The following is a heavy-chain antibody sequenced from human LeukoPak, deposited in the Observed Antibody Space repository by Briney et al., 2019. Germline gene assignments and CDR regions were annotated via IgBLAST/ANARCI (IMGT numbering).Heavy chain of an antibody. CDR2: ISSSSSYI. CDR3: ARGGAVATKFNFDY. D-gene: IGHD6-19*01. Sequence: GSLRLSCAASGLTFSSYSMNCVRQAPGKGLEWVSSISSSSSYIYYADSVKGRFTISRDNAKNSLYLQMNSLRAEDTAVYYCARGGAVATKFNFDYWGQGTLVTVSS. CDR1: GLTFSSYS. V-gene: IGHV3-21*01. J-gene: IGHJ4*02.